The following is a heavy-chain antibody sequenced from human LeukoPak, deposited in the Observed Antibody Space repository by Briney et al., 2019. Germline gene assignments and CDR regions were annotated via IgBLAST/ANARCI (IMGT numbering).Heavy chain of an antibody. CDR1: GFSFSSYE. J-gene: IGHJ6*02. CDR3: ARGTSRRGASMDV. Sequence: GRSLRLSCADSGFSFSSYEMNWVRQAPGKGLEWISYISSSGSITFYADSEKGRFTISRDNARNSLYLQMNSLRAEDTAVYYCARGTSRRGASMDVWGQGTTVTVSS. V-gene: IGHV3-48*03. CDR2: ISSSGSIT. D-gene: IGHD3-10*01.